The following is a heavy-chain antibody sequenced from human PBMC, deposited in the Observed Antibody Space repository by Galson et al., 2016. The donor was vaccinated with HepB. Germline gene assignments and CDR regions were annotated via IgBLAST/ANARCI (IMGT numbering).Heavy chain of an antibody. V-gene: IGHV1-46*01. J-gene: IGHJ4*02. D-gene: IGHD1-7*01. CDR1: GDTLSNHY. Sequence: SVKVSCKASGDTLSNHYLHWVRQAPGQGPEWVGVLNPSDGTTNCAERFQGRVTMTRDTSTTSFYMELSSPRYEDTAEYFCAREIGGTSYFEYWGQGTLVTVSS. CDR3: AREIGGTSYFEY. CDR2: LNPSDGTT.